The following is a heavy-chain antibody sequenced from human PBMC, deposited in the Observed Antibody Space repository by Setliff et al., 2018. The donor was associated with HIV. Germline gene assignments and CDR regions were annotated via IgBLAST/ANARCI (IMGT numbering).Heavy chain of an antibody. V-gene: IGHV1-2*02. CDR3: ATTEGGYTVNSDSSGSRYFDH. Sequence: ASVKVSCKASGYTFSDYEIHWLRQAPGQGPEWLGWINTEHGGAYYAQNFQGRASVTRDTSISTVYMELRSLKSDDTAIYYCATTEGGYTVNSDSSGSRYFDHWGQGTRVTV. CDR2: INTEHGGA. J-gene: IGHJ4*02. CDR1: GYTFSDYE. D-gene: IGHD3-22*01.